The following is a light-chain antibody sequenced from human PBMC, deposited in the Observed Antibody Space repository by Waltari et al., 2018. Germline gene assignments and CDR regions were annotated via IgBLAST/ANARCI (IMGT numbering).Light chain of an antibody. CDR2: GAS. CDR1: QSIARN. J-gene: IGKJ2*01. V-gene: IGKV3-15*01. Sequence: EVLMTQSPATLSVSPGERATLSCRASQSIARNLAWYQQKPGQAPRLLIYGASTRATGVPDRFSGSGSGTEFTLTISSLQSEDFAVYYCQQYNNWRTFGQWTKVEIK. CDR3: QQYNNWRT.